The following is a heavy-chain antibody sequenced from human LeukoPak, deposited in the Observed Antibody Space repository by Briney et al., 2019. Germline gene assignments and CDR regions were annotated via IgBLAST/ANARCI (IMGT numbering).Heavy chain of an antibody. D-gene: IGHD3-9*01. J-gene: IGHJ4*02. CDR3: AKERSVLRYFAWEIDY. Sequence: GGSLRLSCAASGFTFSSYSMNWVRQAPGKGLEWVSSISSSSSYIYYADSVKGRFTISRDNAKNSLYLQMNSLRAEDTAVYYCAKERSVLRYFAWEIDYWGQGTLVTVSS. CDR2: ISSSSSYI. V-gene: IGHV3-21*01. CDR1: GFTFSSYS.